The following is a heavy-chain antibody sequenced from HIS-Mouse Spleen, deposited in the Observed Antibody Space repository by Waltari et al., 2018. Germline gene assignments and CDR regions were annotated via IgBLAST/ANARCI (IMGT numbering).Heavy chain of an antibody. CDR1: GFTFSSYG. Sequence: QVQLVESGGGVVQPGRSLRLSCAASGFTFSSYGMHCVRLAPGKGLEWVAFFSYEGGNKDYADSVKGRFTISRDNSKNTLYLQMNSLRAEDTAAYYCAKASSGWLDYWGQGTLVTVSS. V-gene: IGHV3-30*18. CDR2: FSYEGGNK. J-gene: IGHJ4*02. D-gene: IGHD6-19*01. CDR3: AKASSGWLDY.